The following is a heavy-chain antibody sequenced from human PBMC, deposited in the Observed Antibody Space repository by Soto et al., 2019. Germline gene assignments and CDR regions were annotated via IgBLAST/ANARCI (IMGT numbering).Heavy chain of an antibody. J-gene: IGHJ4*02. CDR1: GFTFSSYA. V-gene: IGHV3-30-3*01. Sequence: GGSLRLSCAASGFTFSSYAMHWVRQAPGKGLEWVAVISYDGSNKYYADSGKGRFTISRGNSKNTLYLQMNSLRAEDTAVYYCAKVFSGSYYTSVSGNFDYWGQGTLVTVSS. CDR2: ISYDGSNK. CDR3: AKVFSGSYYTSVSGNFDY. D-gene: IGHD1-26*01.